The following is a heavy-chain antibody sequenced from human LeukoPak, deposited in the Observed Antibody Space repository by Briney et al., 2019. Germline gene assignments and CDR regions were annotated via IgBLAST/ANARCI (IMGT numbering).Heavy chain of an antibody. J-gene: IGHJ5*02. CDR2: IYTSGST. CDR3: ARAVDSSSWSTGSSSWFDP. Sequence: KASETLSLTCTVSGGSISSGSYYWSWIRQPAGKGLEWIGRIYTSGSTNYNPSLKSRVTISVDTSKNQFSLKLSSVTAADTAVYYCARAVDSSSWSTGSSSWFDPWGQGTLVTVSS. V-gene: IGHV4-61*02. CDR1: GGSISSGSYY. D-gene: IGHD6-13*01.